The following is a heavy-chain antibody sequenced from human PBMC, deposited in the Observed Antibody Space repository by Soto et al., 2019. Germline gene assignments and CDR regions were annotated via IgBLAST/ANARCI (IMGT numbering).Heavy chain of an antibody. Sequence: QITLKESGPTLVKPTQTLTLTCTFSGFSLSTSGVGVGWIRQPPGKALEWLALIYWYDDKRYTPSLKSRLTIPEDTHKTXVVLTMTNMDPVDTATFYCAHSHSSGWYSFPYFDCWGQGTLVTVSS. V-gene: IGHV2-5*01. J-gene: IGHJ4*02. CDR2: IYWYDDK. D-gene: IGHD6-19*01. CDR1: GFSLSTSGVG. CDR3: AHSHSSGWYSFPYFDC.